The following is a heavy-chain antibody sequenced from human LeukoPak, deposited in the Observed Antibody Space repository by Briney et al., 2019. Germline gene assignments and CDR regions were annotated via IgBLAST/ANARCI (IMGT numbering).Heavy chain of an antibody. CDR3: AGAYDFWSGYSAYYFDY. Sequence: GSLRLSCAASGFTFSDYYMSWIRQAPGKGLEWIGSIYHSGSTYYNPSLKSRVTISVDTSKNQFSLKLSSVTAADTAVYYCAGAYDFWSGYSAYYFDYWGQGTLVTVSS. CDR1: GFTFSDYY. J-gene: IGHJ4*02. V-gene: IGHV4-38-2*01. CDR2: IYHSGST. D-gene: IGHD3-3*01.